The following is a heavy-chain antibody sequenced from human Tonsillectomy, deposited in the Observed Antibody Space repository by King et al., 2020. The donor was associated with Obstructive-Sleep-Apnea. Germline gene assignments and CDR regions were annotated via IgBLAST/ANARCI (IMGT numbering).Heavy chain of an antibody. CDR3: AKDRYYYDSSGYYTPWWFDP. V-gene: IGHV3-23*04. CDR2: IGGSGGST. J-gene: IGHJ5*02. D-gene: IGHD3-22*01. Sequence: VQLVESGGALVQPGGSLRLSCAASGFTFSSYAMSWVRQAPGKGLEWVSAIGGSGGSTYYADSVSGRFTISRDNSKNTLYLQMNSRRVEDTAVYYCAKDRYYYDSSGYYTPWWFDPWGQGTLVTVSS. CDR1: GFTFSSYA.